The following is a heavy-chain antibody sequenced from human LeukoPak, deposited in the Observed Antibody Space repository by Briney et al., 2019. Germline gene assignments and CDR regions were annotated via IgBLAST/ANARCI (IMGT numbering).Heavy chain of an antibody. Sequence: GGSLRLSCAASGFTFSSYAMGWVRQAPGKGLEWVSAISGSGGSTYYADSVKGRFTISRDNSKITLYLQMNSLRAEDTAVYYCAKGGSYYYYYGMDVWGQGTTVTVSS. J-gene: IGHJ6*02. CDR2: ISGSGGST. CDR1: GFTFSSYA. D-gene: IGHD3-10*01. V-gene: IGHV3-23*01. CDR3: AKGGSYYYYYGMDV.